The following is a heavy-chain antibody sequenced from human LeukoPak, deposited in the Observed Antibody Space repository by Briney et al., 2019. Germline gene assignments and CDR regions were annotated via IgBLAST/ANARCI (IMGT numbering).Heavy chain of an antibody. V-gene: IGHV1-2*02. J-gene: IGHJ3*02. Sequence: GASVKVSCKASGYTFTGYYMHWVRQAPGQGLEWMGWINPNSGGTNYAQKFQGRVTMTRDTSISTAYMELSRLRSDDTAVYYCANGGFGSTSQDDAFDIWGQGTMVTVSS. CDR1: GYTFTGYY. CDR3: ANGGFGSTSQDDAFDI. CDR2: INPNSGGT. D-gene: IGHD2-2*01.